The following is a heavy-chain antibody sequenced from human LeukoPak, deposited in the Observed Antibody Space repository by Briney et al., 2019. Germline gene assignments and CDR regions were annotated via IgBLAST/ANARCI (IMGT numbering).Heavy chain of an antibody. CDR3: ARDAGGDNGMDV. CDR2: IYSGGST. J-gene: IGHJ6*02. D-gene: IGHD2-21*02. V-gene: IGHV3-66*01. CDR1: GFTVSSNY. Sequence: GGSLRLSCAASGFTVSSNYMSWVRQAPGKGLEWVSVIYSGGSTYYADSVKGRFTNSRDNSKNTLYLQMNSLRAEDTAVYYCARDAGGDNGMDVWGQGTTVTVSS.